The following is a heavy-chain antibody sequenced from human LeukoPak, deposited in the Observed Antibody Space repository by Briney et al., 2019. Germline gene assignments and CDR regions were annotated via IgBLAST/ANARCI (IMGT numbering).Heavy chain of an antibody. J-gene: IGHJ4*02. CDR1: GFTFDDYA. V-gene: IGHV3-9*01. CDR3: AKDINFNPPSTAFDY. Sequence: GGSLRLSCAASGFTFDDYAMHWVRQAPGKGLEWVSGISWNSGSIGYADSVKGRFTISRDNAKNSLYLQMNSLRAEDTALYYCAKDINFNPPSTAFDYWGQGTLVTVSS. D-gene: IGHD1-1*01. CDR2: ISWNSGSI.